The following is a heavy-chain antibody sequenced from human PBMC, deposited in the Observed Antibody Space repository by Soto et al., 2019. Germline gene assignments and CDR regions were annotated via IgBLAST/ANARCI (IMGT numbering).Heavy chain of an antibody. CDR1: GGSISPYY. CDR3: AGHYCTSTGGESFDT. J-gene: IGHJ3*02. D-gene: IGHD2-2*01. CDR2: TYYTGTT. Sequence: QVQLQESGPGLVRPSETLSLPCTVSGGSISPYYWSWIRQPPGKGLEWIGYTYYTGTTNYSPSLNSRVTIVVDTSQNHFPLKLSGVTAADTAVYSVAGHYCTSTGGESFDTCGQGTMVTFSS. V-gene: IGHV4-59*01.